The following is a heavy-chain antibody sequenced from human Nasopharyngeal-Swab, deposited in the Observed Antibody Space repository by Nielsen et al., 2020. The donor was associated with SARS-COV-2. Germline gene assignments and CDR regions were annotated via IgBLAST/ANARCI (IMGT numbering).Heavy chain of an antibody. Sequence: ASVKVSCKASGYTFTSYDINWVRQATGQGLEWMGWMNPNSGNTGYAQKFQDRVTMTRNTSISTAYMELSSLRSEDTAVYYRARTFYDFWSGYRYGMDVWGQGTTVTVSS. D-gene: IGHD3-3*01. V-gene: IGHV1-8*01. CDR3: ARTFYDFWSGYRYGMDV. CDR2: MNPNSGNT. CDR1: GYTFTSYD. J-gene: IGHJ6*02.